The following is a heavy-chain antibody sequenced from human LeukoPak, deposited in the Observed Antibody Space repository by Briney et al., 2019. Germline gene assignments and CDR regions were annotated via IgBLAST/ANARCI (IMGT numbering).Heavy chain of an antibody. J-gene: IGHJ5*02. CDR1: GFTFSSYA. Sequence: PGGSLRLSCAASGFTFSSYAMSWVRQAPGKGLEWVPAISGSGGSTYYADSVKGRFTISRDNSKNTLYLQMNSLRAEDTAVYYCAKYSGSGSTTAFDPWGQGTLVTVSS. CDR2: ISGSGGST. CDR3: AKYSGSGSTTAFDP. D-gene: IGHD3-10*01. V-gene: IGHV3-23*01.